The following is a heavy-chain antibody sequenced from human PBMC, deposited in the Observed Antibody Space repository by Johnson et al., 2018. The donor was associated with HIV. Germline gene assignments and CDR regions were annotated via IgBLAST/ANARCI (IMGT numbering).Heavy chain of an antibody. CDR1: RSTVGSNS. CDR3: ARDGRDLVTGGGFDI. V-gene: IGHV3-66*02. D-gene: IGHD5-18*01. CDR2: IFRAGYA. Sequence: VLLVESGGGLVQSWGSLRFSCESSRSTVGSNSMSWVRRAPGKGLEWVPVIFRAGYAYYDDGVKGRFTISRDNSKNMLYLQMNSLRPDDTAVYYCARDGRDLVTGGGFDIWGPGTVVTVSS. J-gene: IGHJ3*02.